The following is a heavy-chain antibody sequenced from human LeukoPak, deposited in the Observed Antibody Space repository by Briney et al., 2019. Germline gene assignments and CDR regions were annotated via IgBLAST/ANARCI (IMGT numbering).Heavy chain of an antibody. CDR1: GGSISSGDYY. Sequence: SETLSLTCTVSGGSISSGDYYWSWIRQPPGKGLEWIGYIYYSGSTYYNPSLKSRVTISVDTSKNQFSLKLSSVTAADTAVYYCARGGYNGDYGDYWGQGTLVTVSS. CDR2: IYYSGST. D-gene: IGHD4-17*01. CDR3: ARGGYNGDYGDY. V-gene: IGHV4-30-4*01. J-gene: IGHJ4*02.